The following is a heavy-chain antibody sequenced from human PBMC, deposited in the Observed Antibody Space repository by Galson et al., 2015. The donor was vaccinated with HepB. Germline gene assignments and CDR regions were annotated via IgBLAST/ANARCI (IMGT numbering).Heavy chain of an antibody. CDR2: INQDGSEK. CDR1: GFTFSSYW. J-gene: IGHJ2*01. CDR3: ARGGVDTSGYYYWYFDL. D-gene: IGHD3-22*01. V-gene: IGHV3-7*01. Sequence: SLRLSRAASGFTFSSYWMTWVRQAPGKGLEWVANINQDGSEKYYVASVKGRFTISRDNAKNSLYLQMNSLRAEDTAVYYCARGGVDTSGYYYWYFDLWGRGTLVTVSS.